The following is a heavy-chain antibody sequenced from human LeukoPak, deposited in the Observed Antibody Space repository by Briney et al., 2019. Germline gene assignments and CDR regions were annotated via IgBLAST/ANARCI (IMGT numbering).Heavy chain of an antibody. V-gene: IGHV4-34*01. CDR3: ARGRIQPDY. CDR2: INHSGST. D-gene: IGHD5-18*01. Sequence: SETLSLTCAVYGGSFSGYYWSWIRQPPGKGLEWIGEINHSGSTNYNPSLKSRVTIPVDASKNQFSLKLSSVTAADTAVYYCARGRIQPDYWGQGTLVTVSS. CDR1: GGSFSGYY. J-gene: IGHJ4*02.